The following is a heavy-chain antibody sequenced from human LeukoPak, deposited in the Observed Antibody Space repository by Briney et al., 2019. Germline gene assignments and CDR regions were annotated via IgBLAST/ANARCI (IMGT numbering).Heavy chain of an antibody. D-gene: IGHD3-10*02. Sequence: GASVKVSCKVSGYXLTELSIHWVRQAPGKGLEWMGGFDPEDGETIYAQKFQGRVTMTEDTSTGTAYMELSSLRSEDTAVYYCATELATMSGFDPWGQGTLVTVSS. CDR3: ATELATMSGFDP. CDR2: FDPEDGET. J-gene: IGHJ5*02. V-gene: IGHV1-24*01. CDR1: GYXLTELS.